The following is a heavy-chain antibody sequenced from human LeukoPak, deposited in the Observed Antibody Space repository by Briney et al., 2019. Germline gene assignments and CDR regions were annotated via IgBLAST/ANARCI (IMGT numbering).Heavy chain of an antibody. CDR2: ISYDGSSI. D-gene: IGHD2-15*01. CDR1: GFTFSSYA. CDR3: AKDRYCSGGSCNYDALDC. V-gene: IGHV3-30*18. Sequence: GGSLRLSCAASGFTFSSYAMSWVRQAPGKGLEWVSLISYDGSSIYYADSVKGRFTISRDNSKNTLYLQMNSLRAEDTAVYYCAKDRYCSGGSCNYDALDCWGQGTLVAVSS. J-gene: IGHJ4*02.